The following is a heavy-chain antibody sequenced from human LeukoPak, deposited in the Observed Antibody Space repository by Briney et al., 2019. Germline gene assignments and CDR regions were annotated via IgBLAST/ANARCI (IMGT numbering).Heavy chain of an antibody. D-gene: IGHD6-19*01. J-gene: IGHJ5*02. CDR2: ISGSGGST. V-gene: IGHV3-23*01. CDR3: ARGLNSGWYDWFDP. CDR1: GFTFSSYA. Sequence: GGSLRLSCAASGFTFSSYAINWVRQAPGKGLEWLSVISGSGGSTYYADSVKGRFTISRDNSKNTLYLQMNSLRVEDAALYYCARGLNSGWYDWFDPWGQGTLVTVSS.